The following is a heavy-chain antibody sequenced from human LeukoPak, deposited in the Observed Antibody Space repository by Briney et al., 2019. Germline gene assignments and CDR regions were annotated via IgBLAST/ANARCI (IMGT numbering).Heavy chain of an antibody. CDR2: INWNGGST. Sequence: GGSLRLSCAASGFTFDDYGMSWVRQAPGKGLEWVSGINWNGGSTGYADSVKGRFSISRDNAKNSLYLQMNSLRAEDTALYYCARERYYYDSSGYYYGGTTPDYWGQGTLVTVSS. V-gene: IGHV3-20*04. D-gene: IGHD3-22*01. CDR1: GFTFDDYG. J-gene: IGHJ4*02. CDR3: ARERYYYDSSGYYYGGTTPDY.